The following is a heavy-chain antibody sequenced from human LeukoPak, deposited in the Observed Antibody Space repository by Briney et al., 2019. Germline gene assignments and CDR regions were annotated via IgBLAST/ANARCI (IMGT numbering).Heavy chain of an antibody. J-gene: IGHJ6*02. Sequence: SVKVSCKASGGTFSSYAISWVRQAPGQGLEWMGRIIPILGIANYAQKFQGRVTITADKSTSTAYMELSSLRSEDTAVYYCARDAQAAYYYGMDVWGQGTTVTVSS. V-gene: IGHV1-69*04. D-gene: IGHD2-15*01. CDR2: IIPILGIA. CDR3: ARDAQAAYYYGMDV. CDR1: GGTFSSYA.